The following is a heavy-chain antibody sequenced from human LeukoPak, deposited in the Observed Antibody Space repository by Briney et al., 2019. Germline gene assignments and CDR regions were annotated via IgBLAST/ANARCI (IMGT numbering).Heavy chain of an antibody. V-gene: IGHV4-59*01. CDR1: GGSMSSYY. CDR2: IYYSGST. Sequence: PSETLSLTCTVSGGSMSSYYWSWIRQPPGKGLEWIGYIYYSGSTNYNPSLKSRVTISVDTSKNQFFLKLSSVTAADTAVYYCARDAGNVGYFDYWGQGTLVTVSS. CDR3: ARDAGNVGYFDY. D-gene: IGHD1-1*01. J-gene: IGHJ4*02.